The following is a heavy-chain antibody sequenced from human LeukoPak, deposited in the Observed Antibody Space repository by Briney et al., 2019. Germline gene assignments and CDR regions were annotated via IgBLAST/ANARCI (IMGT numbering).Heavy chain of an antibody. CDR1: GFTLSTYW. J-gene: IGHJ4*02. CDR2: ISPDGSGK. V-gene: IGHV3-7*01. Sequence: GGSLRLSCEASGFTLSTYWMNWVRQVPGEGLDWVANISPDGSGKRYVDSVKGRFTIARDNADNSLSLQMNSLRAEDTAVYYCASWGAGGNSWGQGTLVTVSS. D-gene: IGHD3-16*01. CDR3: ASWGAGGNS.